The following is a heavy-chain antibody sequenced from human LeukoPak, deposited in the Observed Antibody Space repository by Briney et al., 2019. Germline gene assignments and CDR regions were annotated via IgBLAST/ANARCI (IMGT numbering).Heavy chain of an antibody. CDR1: GGSIGSSSYY. CDR3: ARKYSSSSGSWFDP. Sequence: PSETLSLTCTVSGGSIGSSSYYWGWIRQPPGKGLAWIGSIYYSGSTYYNPSLKSRVTISVDTSKNQFSLKLSSVTAADTAVYYCARKYSSSSGSWFDPWGQGTLVTVSS. D-gene: IGHD6-6*01. V-gene: IGHV4-39*01. J-gene: IGHJ5*02. CDR2: IYYSGST.